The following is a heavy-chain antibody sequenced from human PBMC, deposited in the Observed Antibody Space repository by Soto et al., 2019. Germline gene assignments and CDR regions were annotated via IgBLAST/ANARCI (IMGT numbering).Heavy chain of an antibody. CDR2: ITAGNGNT. Sequence: QVQLVQSGAEEKKPGASVRVPCKASGYTFTTFAMHWLRQAPEQRLEWMGWITAGNGNTKYSQKFQGRVTITRDTSASTAYMELSSLRSEDTAVYYCARSIVVVTALDYWGQGTLVTVSS. D-gene: IGHD2-21*02. CDR1: GYTFTTFA. V-gene: IGHV1-3*05. J-gene: IGHJ4*02. CDR3: ARSIVVVTALDY.